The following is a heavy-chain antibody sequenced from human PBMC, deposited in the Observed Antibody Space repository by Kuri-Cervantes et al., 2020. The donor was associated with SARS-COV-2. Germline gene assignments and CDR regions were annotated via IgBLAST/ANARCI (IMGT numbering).Heavy chain of an antibody. D-gene: IGHD2-21*01. CDR1: GGXFSGYY. CDR3: ARXKGIXXIDWFDP. V-gene: IGHV4-34*01. CDR2: INHSGST. J-gene: IGHJ5*02. Sequence: QTLSLTXAVYGGXFSGYYWSWIRQPXGKGLXWIGXINHSGSTNYNPSLKSRVXISVDTSKNQXSLKLXXVTAADTAGXXCARXKGIXXIDWFDPWGQGTLVTVSS.